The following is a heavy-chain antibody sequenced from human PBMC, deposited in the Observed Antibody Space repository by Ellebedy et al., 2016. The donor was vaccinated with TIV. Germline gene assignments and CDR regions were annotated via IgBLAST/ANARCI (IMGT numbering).Heavy chain of an antibody. V-gene: IGHV1-58*02. CDR3: AADPLTGDSGAFDI. D-gene: IGHD7-27*01. Sequence: AASVKVSCKASGFTFTSSAMQWVRQARGQRLEWIGWIVVGSGNTNYAQKFQERVTITRDMSTSTAYMELSSLRSEDTAVYYCAADPLTGDSGAFDIWGQGTMVTVSS. CDR2: IVVGSGNT. CDR1: GFTFTSSA. J-gene: IGHJ3*02.